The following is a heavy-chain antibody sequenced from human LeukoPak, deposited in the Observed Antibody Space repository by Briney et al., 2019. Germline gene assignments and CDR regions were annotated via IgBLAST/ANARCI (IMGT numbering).Heavy chain of an antibody. Sequence: SVKVSCKASGGTFSSYAISWVRQAPGQGLEWMGRIIPILGIANYAQKFQGRVTITADKSTSTAYMELSSLRSEDTAVYYCARVPSEYYDSSGYYFWWGQGTLVTVSS. V-gene: IGHV1-69*04. CDR2: IIPILGIA. J-gene: IGHJ4*02. CDR3: ARVPSEYYDSSGYYFW. CDR1: GGTFSSYA. D-gene: IGHD3-22*01.